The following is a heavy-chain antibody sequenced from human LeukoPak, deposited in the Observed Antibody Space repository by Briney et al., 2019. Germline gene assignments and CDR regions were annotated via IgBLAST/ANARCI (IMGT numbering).Heavy chain of an antibody. CDR2: ISSSSSYI. J-gene: IGHJ3*02. V-gene: IGHV3-21*01. CDR3: ARVHWTDGAFDI. Sequence: GGSLRLSCAASGFTFSSYSMNWVRQAPGKGLEWVSSISSSSSYIYYADSVKSRFTISRDNAKNSLYLQMNSLRAEDTAVYYCARVHWTDGAFDIWGQGTMVTVSS. CDR1: GFTFSSYS. D-gene: IGHD3/OR15-3a*01.